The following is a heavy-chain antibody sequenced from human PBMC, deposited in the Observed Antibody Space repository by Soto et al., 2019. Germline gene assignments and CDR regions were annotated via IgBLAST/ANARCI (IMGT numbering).Heavy chain of an antibody. D-gene: IGHD5-12*01. V-gene: IGHV4-39*01. Sequence: QLQVQESGPGLAKPSETLSLTCTVSGGSISSRNYHWGWIRQAPGRGLEWIGTIYYSGGTYYNPSLKSRVTISVDTSKNQCSLKLSSVTAADTAVYYCASCPSSYDPNWFDPWGQGTLVTVSS. CDR2: IYYSGGT. CDR1: GGSISSRNYH. J-gene: IGHJ5*02. CDR3: ASCPSSYDPNWFDP.